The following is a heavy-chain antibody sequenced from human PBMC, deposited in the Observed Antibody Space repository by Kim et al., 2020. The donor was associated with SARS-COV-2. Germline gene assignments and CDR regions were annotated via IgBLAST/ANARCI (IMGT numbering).Heavy chain of an antibody. CDR2: INHSGST. CDR3: ARLTRGAYYYGSGSYVY. V-gene: IGHV4-34*01. J-gene: IGHJ4*02. CDR1: GGSFSGYY. D-gene: IGHD3-10*01. Sequence: SETLSLTCAVYGGSFSGYYWSWIRQPPGKGLEWIGEINHSGSTNYNPSLKSRVTISVDTSKNQFSLKLSSVTAADTAVYYCARLTRGAYYYGSGSYVYWGQGTLVTVSS.